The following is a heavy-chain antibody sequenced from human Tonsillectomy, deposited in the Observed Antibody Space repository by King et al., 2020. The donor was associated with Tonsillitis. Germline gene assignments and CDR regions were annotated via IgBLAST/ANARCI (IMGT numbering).Heavy chain of an antibody. CDR3: ARGFYNDFRSGSSYYFAH. Sequence: VQLQQWGAGLLKPSETLSLTCAVYGGSLSGYSWSWSRQPPGKGLEWIGEISHSGHTNYSPSLKSRVTMSVDTSKNQLSLELNSVTAADTAIYYCARGFYNDFRSGSSYYFAHWGRGSLVTVSS. D-gene: IGHD3-3*01. CDR2: ISHSGHT. V-gene: IGHV4-34*01. J-gene: IGHJ4*02. CDR1: GGSLSGYS.